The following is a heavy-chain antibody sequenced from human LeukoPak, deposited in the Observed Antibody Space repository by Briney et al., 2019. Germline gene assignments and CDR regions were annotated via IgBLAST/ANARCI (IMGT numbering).Heavy chain of an antibody. J-gene: IGHJ2*01. CDR2: IYYSGST. Sequence: SETLSLTCTVSGGSISSYYWSWIRQPPGKGLEWIGYIYYSGSTTYNPSLRSRVTISGDTSKKQFSLKLSSVTAADTAVYYCAGGGRTVTTRYFDLWGRGTLVTVSS. V-gene: IGHV4-59*01. CDR1: GGSISSYY. CDR3: AGGGRTVTTRYFDL. D-gene: IGHD4-17*01.